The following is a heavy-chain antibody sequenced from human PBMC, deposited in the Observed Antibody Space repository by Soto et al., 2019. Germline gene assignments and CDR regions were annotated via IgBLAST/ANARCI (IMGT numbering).Heavy chain of an antibody. V-gene: IGHV3-30-3*01. J-gene: IGHJ4*02. CDR3: ARAFDWLLSPFDY. CDR1: GFTFSSYA. D-gene: IGHD3-9*01. CDR2: ISYDGSNK. Sequence: GESLKISCAASGFTFSSYAMHWVRQAPGKGLEWVAVISYDGSNKYYADSVKGRFTISRDNSKNTLYLQMNSLRAEDTAVYYCARAFDWLLSPFDYWGQGTLVTVSS.